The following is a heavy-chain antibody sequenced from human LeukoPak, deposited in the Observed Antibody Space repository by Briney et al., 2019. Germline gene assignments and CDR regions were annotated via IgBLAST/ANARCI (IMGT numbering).Heavy chain of an antibody. J-gene: IGHJ4*02. Sequence: ASVKVSCRASGYTFTNYNISWVRQAPGQGLEWMGWISAYNGNTNYAQKLQGRVTMTTETSTSTAYMELRSLRSDDTAVYYCARGGAAYYFDYWGQGTLVTVSS. CDR1: GYTFTNYN. CDR2: ISAYNGNT. D-gene: IGHD6-25*01. V-gene: IGHV1-18*01. CDR3: ARGGAAYYFDY.